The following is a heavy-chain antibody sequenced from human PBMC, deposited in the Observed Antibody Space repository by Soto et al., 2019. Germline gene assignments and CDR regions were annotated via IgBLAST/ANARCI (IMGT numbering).Heavy chain of an antibody. CDR2: INSDGSST. Sequence: EVPLVESGGGLVQPGGSLRLSCAASGLSFSNYWMHWVRQAPGKGLVWVSRINSDGSSTHYADSVKGRFTVSRDNAKNTLYLQMNSLRAEDTAVYFCARGSFFLDVWGQGTTVTVSS. V-gene: IGHV3-74*01. CDR3: ARGSFFLDV. J-gene: IGHJ6*02. D-gene: IGHD3-3*02. CDR1: GLSFSNYW.